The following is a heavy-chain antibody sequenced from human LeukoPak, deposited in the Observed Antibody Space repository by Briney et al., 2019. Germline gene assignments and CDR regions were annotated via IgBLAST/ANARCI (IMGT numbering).Heavy chain of an antibody. V-gene: IGHV3-66*01. CDR2: IYSGGST. CDR3: ARVRSVVAGFPDY. CDR1: GFTFSSSS. Sequence: PGGSLRLSCAASGFTFSSSSMNWVRQAPGKGLEWVSVIYSGGSTYYADSVKGRFTISRDNSKNTLYLQMNSLRAEDTAVYYCARVRSVVAGFPDYWGQGTLVTVSS. J-gene: IGHJ4*02. D-gene: IGHD6-19*01.